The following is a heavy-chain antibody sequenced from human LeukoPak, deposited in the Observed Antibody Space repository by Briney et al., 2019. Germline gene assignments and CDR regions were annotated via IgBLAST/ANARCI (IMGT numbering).Heavy chain of an antibody. CDR2: IYYSGST. Sequence: PSETLSLTCTVSGGSINNYFWSWIRQPPGKGLEWIGYIYYSGSTNYNPSLKSRVTISVDTSKSQFSLKLNSVTAADTAVYSCARAVTSIPYYFDSWGQGTLVTVSS. CDR1: GGSINNYF. D-gene: IGHD2-21*02. V-gene: IGHV4-59*01. J-gene: IGHJ4*02. CDR3: ARAVTSIPYYFDS.